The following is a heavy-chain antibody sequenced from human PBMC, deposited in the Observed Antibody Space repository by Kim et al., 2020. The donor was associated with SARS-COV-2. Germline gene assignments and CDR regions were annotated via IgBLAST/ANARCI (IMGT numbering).Heavy chain of an antibody. J-gene: IGHJ6*02. CDR3: ARGGIAVAGTTSYYYYAMDV. CDR2: IYYNGAA. V-gene: IGHV4-59*13. CDR1: GGSISSYY. D-gene: IGHD6-19*01. Sequence: SETLSLTCTVSGGSISSYYWNWIRQAPGKGLEWIGNIYYNGAANYNPSLKSQVTLSVDTSNNQFSLKVRSVTAADTAVYYCARGGIAVAGTTSYYYYAMDVWGQGTTVTVPS.